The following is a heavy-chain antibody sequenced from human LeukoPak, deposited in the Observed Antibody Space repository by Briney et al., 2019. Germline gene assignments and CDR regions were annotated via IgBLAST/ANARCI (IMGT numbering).Heavy chain of an antibody. CDR1: GFTFSSND. D-gene: IGHD2-2*02. CDR3: ARRMAAALLDY. V-gene: IGHV3-48*01. CDR2: ISITSKTI. J-gene: IGHJ4*02. Sequence: GGSLRLSCTGSGFTFSSNDMSWVRQPPGKGLEWVSYISITSKTIKYADSVKGRFTISRDNSKNTLYLQMNSLRAEDTAVYYCARRMAAALLDYWGQGTLVTVSS.